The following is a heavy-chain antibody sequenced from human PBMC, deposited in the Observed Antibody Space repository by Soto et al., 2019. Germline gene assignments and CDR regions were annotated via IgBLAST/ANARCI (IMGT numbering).Heavy chain of an antibody. CDR2: IYHSGST. CDR3: ARCIAAAGQHNWFDP. J-gene: IGHJ5*02. Sequence: SETLSLTCAVSGGSISSSNWWSWVRQPPGKGLEWIGEIYHSGSTNYNPSLKSRVTISVDKSKNQFSLKLSSVTAADTAVYYCARCIAAAGQHNWFDPWGQGTLVTVSS. D-gene: IGHD6-13*01. V-gene: IGHV4-4*02. CDR1: GGSISSSNW.